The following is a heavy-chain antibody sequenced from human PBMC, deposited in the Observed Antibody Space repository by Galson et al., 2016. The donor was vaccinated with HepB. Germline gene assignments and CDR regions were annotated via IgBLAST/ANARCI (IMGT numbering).Heavy chain of an antibody. D-gene: IGHD1-26*01. CDR1: GFTIRDNY. CDR3: ARLPWDSYQWYFDL. J-gene: IGHJ2*01. V-gene: IGHV3-53*04. Sequence: SLRLSCAASGFTIRDNYINWVRQAPGKGLEWVSIIYTSGATYYADSVEGRVTVSRHDSENTVYPQMNSRRVDDTAVYYCARLPWDSYQWYFDLWGRGTPVTVSS. CDR2: IYTSGAT.